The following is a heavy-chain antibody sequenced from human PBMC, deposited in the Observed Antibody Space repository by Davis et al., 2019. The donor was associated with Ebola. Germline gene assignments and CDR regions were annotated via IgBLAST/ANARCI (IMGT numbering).Heavy chain of an antibody. Sequence: ASVKVSCKASGYTFTGYYMHWVRQAPGQGLEWMGRINPNSGGTNYAQKFRGRVTMTRDTSISTAYMELSRLRSDDTAVYYCARDVSVYYYYGMDVWGKGTTVTVSS. CDR2: INPNSGGT. D-gene: IGHD2-8*01. J-gene: IGHJ6*04. CDR1: GYTFTGYY. CDR3: ARDVSVYYYYGMDV. V-gene: IGHV1-2*06.